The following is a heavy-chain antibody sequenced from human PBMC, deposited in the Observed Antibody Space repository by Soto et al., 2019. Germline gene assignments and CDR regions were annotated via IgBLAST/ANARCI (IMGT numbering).Heavy chain of an antibody. D-gene: IGHD3-10*01. J-gene: IGHJ4*02. Sequence: ASVKVFCKASGYTFISYGVTWVRQAPGQGLEWMGWISTNSCNTHYAQKLQGRVTMTTDTSTSTAYMELRSLRSDDTAVYYCARDFRGGGIYYFDYWGQGTLVTVSS. CDR1: GYTFISYG. CDR3: ARDFRGGGIYYFDY. V-gene: IGHV1-18*04. CDR2: ISTNSCNT.